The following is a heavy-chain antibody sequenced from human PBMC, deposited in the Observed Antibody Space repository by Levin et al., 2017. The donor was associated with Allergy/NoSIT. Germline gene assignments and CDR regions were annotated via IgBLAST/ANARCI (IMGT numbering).Heavy chain of an antibody. J-gene: IGHJ6*02. CDR2: IIPIFGLV. D-gene: IGHD2-21*02. CDR1: GGTLSSHA. V-gene: IGHV1-69*13. CDR3: ARLVATASYYYFYGMDV. Sequence: AASVKVSCKSSGGTLSSHAISWVRQAPGHGLEWMGRIIPIFGLVNYAQKFQGRVTITADESTSTVDMELRRLRSEDTAVYYCARLVATASYYYFYGMDVWGQGTTVTVSS.